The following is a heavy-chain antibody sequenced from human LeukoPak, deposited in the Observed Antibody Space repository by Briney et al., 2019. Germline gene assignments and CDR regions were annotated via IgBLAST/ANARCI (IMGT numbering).Heavy chain of an antibody. V-gene: IGHV3-21*01. Sequence: GGSLRLSCAASGFTFSSCTMNWVRQAPGKGLEWVSSIGSTSGYTYYADSVKGRFTNSRDNAKRSLELHMSSLRVEDTAVYYCATTHHYYDSSGFYYSSDAFDIWGQGTMVTVSS. CDR3: ATTHHYYDSSGFYYSSDAFDI. CDR2: IGSTSGYT. D-gene: IGHD3-22*01. J-gene: IGHJ3*02. CDR1: GFTFSSCT.